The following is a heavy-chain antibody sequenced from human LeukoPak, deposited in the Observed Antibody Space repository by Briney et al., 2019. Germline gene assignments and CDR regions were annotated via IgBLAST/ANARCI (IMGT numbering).Heavy chain of an antibody. CDR2: IRSKADGGTT. V-gene: IGHV3-15*01. CDR1: RFTFSKAW. CDR3: TTDSGRLVVT. J-gene: IGHJ4*02. Sequence: PGGSLRLSCAASRFTFSKAWMSWVRQAPGKGLEWVGRIRSKADGGTTDYGAPVKGRFTISRDDSKNTVYLQMNSLKTEDTALYYCTTDSGRLVVTWGQGTLVTVSS. D-gene: IGHD3-22*01.